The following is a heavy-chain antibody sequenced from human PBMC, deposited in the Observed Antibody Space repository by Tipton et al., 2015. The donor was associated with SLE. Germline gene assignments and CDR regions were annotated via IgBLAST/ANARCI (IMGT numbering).Heavy chain of an antibody. CDR3: AGSSGDYYDSSGYFPAFDI. CDR2: MNPNSGNT. V-gene: IGHV1-8*01. D-gene: IGHD3-22*01. CDR1: GYTFTSYD. Sequence: QSGAEVKKPGASVKVSCKASGYTFTSYDINWVRQATGQGLEWMGWMNPNSGNTGYAQKFQGRVTMTRNTSISTAYMELSSLRSEDTAVYYCAGSSGDYYDSSGYFPAFDIWGQGTMVTVSS. J-gene: IGHJ3*02.